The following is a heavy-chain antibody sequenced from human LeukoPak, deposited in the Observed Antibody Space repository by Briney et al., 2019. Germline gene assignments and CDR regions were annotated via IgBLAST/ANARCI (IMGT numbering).Heavy chain of an antibody. CDR1: GGSISSYY. J-gene: IGHJ6*03. D-gene: IGHD2-21*01. CDR2: INHSGST. Sequence: PSETLSLTCTVSGGSISSYYWSWIRQPAGKGLEWIGEINHSGSTNYNPSLKSRVTISVDTSKNQFSLKLSSVTAADTAVYYCARVLIYYMDVWGKGTTVTVSS. CDR3: ARVLIYYMDV. V-gene: IGHV4-34*01.